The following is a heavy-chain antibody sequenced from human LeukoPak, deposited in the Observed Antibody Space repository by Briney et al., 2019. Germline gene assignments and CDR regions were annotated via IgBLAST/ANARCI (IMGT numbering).Heavy chain of an antibody. CDR2: INHSGST. D-gene: IGHD3-22*01. J-gene: IGHJ5*02. Sequence: SETLSLTCAVYGGSFGGYYWSWIRQPPGKGLEWIGEINHSGSTNYNPSLKSRVTISVDTSKNQFSLKLSSVTAADTAVYYCARESYYYDSSGYSMNWFDPWGQGTLVTVSS. V-gene: IGHV4-34*01. CDR1: GGSFGGYY. CDR3: ARESYYYDSSGYSMNWFDP.